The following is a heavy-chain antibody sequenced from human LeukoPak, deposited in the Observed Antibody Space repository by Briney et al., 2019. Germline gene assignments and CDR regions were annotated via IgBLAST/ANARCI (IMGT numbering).Heavy chain of an antibody. V-gene: IGHV1-18*04. CDR1: GYTFTSYG. CDR2: ISAYNGNT. D-gene: IGHD3-10*01. J-gene: IGHJ4*02. CDR3: ARDQGYYGSGTVDY. Sequence: ASVKASCKASGYTFTSYGISWVRQAPGQGLEWMGWISAYNGNTNYAQKLQGRVTMTTDTSSSTAYMELRSLRSDDTAVYYCARDQGYYGSGTVDYWGQGTLVTVSS.